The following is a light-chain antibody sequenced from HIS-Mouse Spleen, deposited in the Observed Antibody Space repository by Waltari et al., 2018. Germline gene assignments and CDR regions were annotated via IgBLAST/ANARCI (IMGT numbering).Light chain of an antibody. CDR1: SSDVGSYNL. Sequence: QSALTQPASVSGSPGQSITISCTGTSSDVGSYNLVSWYQQPPGKAPKLMIYEGSKRPSGVSNRFSCSKSGNTASLTISGLQAEDEADYYCCSYAGSSTFWVFGGGTKLTVL. J-gene: IGLJ3*02. CDR3: CSYAGSSTFWV. V-gene: IGLV2-23*03. CDR2: EGS.